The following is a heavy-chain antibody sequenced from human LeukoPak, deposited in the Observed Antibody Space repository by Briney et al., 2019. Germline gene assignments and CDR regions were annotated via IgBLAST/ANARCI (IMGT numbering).Heavy chain of an antibody. Sequence: PSETLSLTCTVSGGSISSYYWGWIRQSAGKGLEWIGRIYTSGSTNYNPSLKSRVTMSVDTSKNQFSLKLSSVTAADTAVYYCARDRVLPRYSYGFYFDYWGQGTLVTVSS. D-gene: IGHD5-18*01. J-gene: IGHJ4*02. CDR1: GGSISSYY. CDR3: ARDRVLPRYSYGFYFDY. CDR2: IYTSGST. V-gene: IGHV4-4*07.